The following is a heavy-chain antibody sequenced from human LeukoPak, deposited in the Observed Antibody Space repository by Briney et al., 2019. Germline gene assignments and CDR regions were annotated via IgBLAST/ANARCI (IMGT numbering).Heavy chain of an antibody. J-gene: IGHJ6*03. D-gene: IGHD4-17*01. Sequence: ASVKVSCKASGYTFTGYYMHWVRQAPGQGLEWMGWINPNSGGTNYAQKFQGRVTMTRDTSISTAYMELSRLTSDDTAVYYCARGDYRLYYYYMDVWGRGTTITISS. CDR3: ARGDYRLYYYYMDV. CDR2: INPNSGGT. V-gene: IGHV1-2*02. CDR1: GYTFTGYY.